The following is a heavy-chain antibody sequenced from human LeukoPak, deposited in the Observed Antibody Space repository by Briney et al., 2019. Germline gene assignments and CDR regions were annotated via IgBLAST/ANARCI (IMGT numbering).Heavy chain of an antibody. Sequence: ASVNVSCKASGYTFTGYYMHWVRQAPGQGLEWMGWINPNSGGTNYAQKFQGRVTMTRDTAISTAYMELSRMRSDDTAVYYCATGLSPDSSGFFDYWGQGTLVTVSS. CDR2: INPNSGGT. CDR3: ATGLSPDSSGFFDY. J-gene: IGHJ4*02. CDR1: GYTFTGYY. V-gene: IGHV1-2*02. D-gene: IGHD3-22*01.